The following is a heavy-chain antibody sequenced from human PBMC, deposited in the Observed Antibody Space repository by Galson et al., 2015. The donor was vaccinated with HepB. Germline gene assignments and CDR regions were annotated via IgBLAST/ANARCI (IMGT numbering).Heavy chain of an antibody. D-gene: IGHD6-19*01. CDR2: IWHDGSNK. V-gene: IGHV3-33*01. CDR1: GFSFSSHG. CDR3: ARDSSNGWYKRGWFDP. Sequence: LRLSCAASGFSFSSHGMHWVRQAPGKELEWVAVIWHDGSNKYYTESVKGRFTISRDNSKNTLYLQMNSLRAEDTAMYYCARDSSNGWYKRGWFDPWGQGTLVTVSS. J-gene: IGHJ5*02.